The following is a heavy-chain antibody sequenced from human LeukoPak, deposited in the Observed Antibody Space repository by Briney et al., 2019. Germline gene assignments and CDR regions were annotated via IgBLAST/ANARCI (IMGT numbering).Heavy chain of an antibody. CDR3: ARRLSPFDY. J-gene: IGHJ4*02. CDR2: ISYDGSNK. CDR1: GFTFSGYA. D-gene: IGHD6-19*01. V-gene: IGHV3-30*01. Sequence: GGSLRLSCAASGFTFSGYAMHWVRQAPGKGLEWVAVISYDGSNKYYADSVKGRFTISRDNSKNTLYLQMNSLRAEDTAVYYCARRLSPFDYWGQGTLVTVSS.